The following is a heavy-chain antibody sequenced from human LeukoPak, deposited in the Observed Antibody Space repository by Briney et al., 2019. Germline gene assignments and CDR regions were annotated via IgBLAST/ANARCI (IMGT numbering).Heavy chain of an antibody. CDR1: GFTVSSNY. V-gene: IGHV3-53*01. D-gene: IGHD3-10*01. CDR2: IGARGTDT. CDR3: AREHYYGSGSYRDFDH. Sequence: GGSLRLSCAASGFTVSSNYMSWVRQAPGKGLEWVSAIGARGTDTYYADSVKGRLTISRDNSETTLYLQMSSLRAEDTAVYYCAREHYYGSGSYRDFDHWGKGTLVTVSS. J-gene: IGHJ4*02.